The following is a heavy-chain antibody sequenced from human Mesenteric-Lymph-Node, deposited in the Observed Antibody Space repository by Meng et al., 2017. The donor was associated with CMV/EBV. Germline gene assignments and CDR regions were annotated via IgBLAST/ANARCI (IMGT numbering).Heavy chain of an antibody. CDR3: ANDQRRYEHYYYYGLDV. D-gene: IGHD3-3*01. CDR1: GGTFSSYG. J-gene: IGHJ6*02. CDR2: IIPIFGTS. V-gene: IGHV1-69*05. Sequence: SVKVSCKASGGTFSSYGISWVRQAPGQGLEWMGGIIPIFGTSHYAPKFQDKVTITTDESTSTAYMELSSLRSEDTAIYYCANDQRRYEHYYYYGLDVWGQGTTVTVSS.